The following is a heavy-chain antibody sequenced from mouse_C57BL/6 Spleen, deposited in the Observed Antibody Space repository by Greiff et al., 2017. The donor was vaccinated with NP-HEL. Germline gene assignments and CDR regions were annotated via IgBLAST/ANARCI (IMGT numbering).Heavy chain of an antibody. CDR2: IYWDDDK. CDR3: ARRKDYYGSPYFDV. V-gene: IGHV8-12*01. D-gene: IGHD1-1*01. CDR1: GFSLSTSGMG. J-gene: IGHJ1*03. Sequence: VKLMESGPGILQSSQTLSLTCSFSGFSLSTSGMGVSWIRQPSGKGLEWLAHIYWDDDKRYNPSLKSRLTISKDTSRNQVFLKITSVDTADTATYYCARRKDYYGSPYFDVWGTGTTVTVSS.